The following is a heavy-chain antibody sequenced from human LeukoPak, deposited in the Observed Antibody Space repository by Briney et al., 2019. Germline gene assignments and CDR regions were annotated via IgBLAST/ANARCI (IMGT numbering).Heavy chain of an antibody. CDR2: INHSGST. CDR3: ARGRGITMIVASTRYFQH. CDR1: GESFSGNH. D-gene: IGHD3-22*01. J-gene: IGHJ1*01. Sequence: PSETLSLTCAVYGESFSGNHWSWIRQPPGKGLEWIGEINHSGSTNYNPSLKSRVTISVDTSKNQFSLKLSSVTAADTAVYYCARGRGITMIVASTRYFQHWGQGTLVTVSS. V-gene: IGHV4-34*01.